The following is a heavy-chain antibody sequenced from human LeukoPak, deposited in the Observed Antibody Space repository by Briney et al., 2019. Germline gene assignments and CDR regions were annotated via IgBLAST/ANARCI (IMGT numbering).Heavy chain of an antibody. J-gene: IGHJ3*02. D-gene: IGHD2-8*01. CDR3: ARVPREIMSI. CDR1: GYTFTSYD. Sequence: ASVKVSCKAFGYTFTSYDINWVQQATGQGLEWMGWMNPNSGYTGYAQKFQGRVTMTSNTSISTAYMELSSLRSEDTAVYYCARVPREIMSIWGQGTMVTVSS. CDR2: MNPNSGYT. V-gene: IGHV1-8*01.